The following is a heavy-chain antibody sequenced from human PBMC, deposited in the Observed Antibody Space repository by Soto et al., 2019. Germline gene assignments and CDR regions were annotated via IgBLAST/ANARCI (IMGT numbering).Heavy chain of an antibody. CDR1: GFTFSSYD. D-gene: IGHD3-22*01. V-gene: IGHV3-13*01. Sequence: GGSLRLSCAASGFTFSSYDMHWVRQATGKGLEWVSAIGTAGDTYYPGSVKGRFTISRENAKNSLYLQMNSLRAGDTAVYYCARGGYYYDSSGYYGTGFDYWGQGTLVTVSS. CDR3: ARGGYYYDSSGYYGTGFDY. CDR2: IGTAGDT. J-gene: IGHJ4*02.